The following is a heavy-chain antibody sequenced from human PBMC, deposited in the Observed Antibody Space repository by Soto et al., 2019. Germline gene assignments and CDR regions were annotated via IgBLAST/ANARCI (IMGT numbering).Heavy chain of an antibody. D-gene: IGHD2-2*01. CDR1: GYTFTSYY. CDR2: INPSGGST. J-gene: IGHJ5*02. CDR3: AREGEDIVVVPAAISCWFDP. V-gene: IGHV1-46*03. Sequence: ASVKVTCKASGYTFTSYYMHWVRQAPGQGLEWMGIINPSGGSTSYAQKFQGRVTMTRDTSTSTVYMELSSLRSEDTAVYYCAREGEDIVVVPAAISCWFDPWCKGTLVTVS.